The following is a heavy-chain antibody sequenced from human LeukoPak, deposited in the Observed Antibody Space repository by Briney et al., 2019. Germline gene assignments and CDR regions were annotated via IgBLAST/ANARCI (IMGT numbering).Heavy chain of an antibody. CDR3: AKGHRLCSSGNCNSQVDS. D-gene: IGHD2-15*01. V-gene: IGHV3-23*01. CDR1: GFGFSVYA. J-gene: IGHJ5*01. Sequence: PGGSLRLSCAASGFGFSVYAMNWVRQSPGRGLEWVSGINAYSTKTYYADSVKGRFTISRDNSKNTLFLQMNSLRADDTAAYYCAKGHRLCSSGNCNSQVDSWGHGTLVIVPS. CDR2: INAYSTKT.